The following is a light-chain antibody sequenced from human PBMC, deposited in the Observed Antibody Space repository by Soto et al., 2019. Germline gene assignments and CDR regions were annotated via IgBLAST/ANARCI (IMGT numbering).Light chain of an antibody. CDR3: HQYGLSPPYT. CDR1: QSVDRNY. CDR2: GAS. V-gene: IGKV3-20*01. Sequence: EIVLPQSPGTLSLSPGASATLSCRASQSVDRNYLAWYQHKPGQAPRLLLYGASTRATGIPDRFSGRGSGTDFTLTISSLEPEDFAVYYCHQYGLSPPYTFGPGTKVDIK. J-gene: IGKJ3*01.